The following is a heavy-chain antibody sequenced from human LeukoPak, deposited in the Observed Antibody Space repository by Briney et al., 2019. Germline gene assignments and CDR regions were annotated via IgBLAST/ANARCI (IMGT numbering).Heavy chain of an antibody. CDR3: VRHNHMDV. Sequence: GASVKVSCKASGYTFTTYSTHWVRQAPGQGLEWMAIINLSGGSTDYTQKFQGRVTMTRDTSTSTVYMELSSLRSEDTAVYYCVRHNHMDVWGQGTTVTVSS. J-gene: IGHJ6*02. V-gene: IGHV1-46*01. CDR2: INLSGGST. CDR1: GYTFTTYS.